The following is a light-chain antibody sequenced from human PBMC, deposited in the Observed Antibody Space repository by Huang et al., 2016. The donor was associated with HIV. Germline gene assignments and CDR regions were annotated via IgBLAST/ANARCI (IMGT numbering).Light chain of an antibody. Sequence: EIVMTQSPATLSVSPGERATLSCRASQRVSSNLAWYQQKPGQAPRLLIYGTYPRATGIPARFSGSGSGTEFTLTISSLQSEDFAVYCCQQYNNWPRTFGQGTKVEIK. CDR1: QRVSSN. CDR2: GTY. V-gene: IGKV3-15*01. CDR3: QQYNNWPRT. J-gene: IGKJ1*01.